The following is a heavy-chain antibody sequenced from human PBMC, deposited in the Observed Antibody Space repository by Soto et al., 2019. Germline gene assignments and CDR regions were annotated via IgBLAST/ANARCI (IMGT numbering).Heavy chain of an antibody. D-gene: IGHD5-12*01. CDR1: GGTFSNYP. Sequence: QVQLVQSGAEVKKPGSSVKVSCKASGGTFSNYPISWVRQAPGQGLEWMGGIIPIFGTVNCAQKFQGRVTLXXDXSMXTAYLELSSLRSADTAVYYCARGNHRWLQLWYFDLWGRGTLVTVSS. J-gene: IGHJ2*01. V-gene: IGHV1-69*05. CDR2: IIPIFGTV. CDR3: ARGNHRWLQLWYFDL.